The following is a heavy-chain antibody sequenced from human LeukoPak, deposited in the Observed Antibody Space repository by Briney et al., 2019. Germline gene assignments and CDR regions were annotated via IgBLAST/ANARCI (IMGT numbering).Heavy chain of an antibody. J-gene: IGHJ4*02. V-gene: IGHV4-59*12. CDR1: GGSISSYY. Sequence: SETLSLTCTVSGGSISSYYWSWIRQPPGKGLEWIGYIYYSGSTNYNPSLKSRVTISVDMSKNQFSLKLSSVTAADTAVYYCARRAGGDYFDYWGQGNLVTVSS. D-gene: IGHD2-21*01. CDR3: ARRAGGDYFDY. CDR2: IYYSGST.